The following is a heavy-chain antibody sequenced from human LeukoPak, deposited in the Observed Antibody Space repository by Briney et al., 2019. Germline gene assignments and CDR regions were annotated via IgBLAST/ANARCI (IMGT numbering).Heavy chain of an antibody. V-gene: IGHV3-23*01. CDR3: AKDLEYSGSGTPGVFDY. D-gene: IGHD3-10*01. Sequence: GGSLRLSCAASGFTFSSYGMSWVRQAPGKGLEWVSGISGNSGTTYYADSVKGRFTISRDNSKNTLYLQMNSLRAEDTAVYYCAKDLEYSGSGTPGVFDYWGQGSLVTVSS. CDR2: ISGNSGTT. J-gene: IGHJ4*02. CDR1: GFTFSSYG.